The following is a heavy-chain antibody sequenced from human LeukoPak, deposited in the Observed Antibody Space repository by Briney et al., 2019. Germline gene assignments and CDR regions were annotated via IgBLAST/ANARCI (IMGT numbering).Heavy chain of an antibody. CDR2: VNCDNGNT. CDR1: GYTFTSFD. J-gene: IGHJ4*02. D-gene: IGHD3-3*01. Sequence: ASVKVSCKTSGYTFTSFDINWVRHTTGHGPEWMGWVNCDNGNTRYARKFQGRVAIARDTSTSTVYLELNNLSSDDTAMYYCARSQAIFGVVGPVYYFDYWGQGTLVTVSS. V-gene: IGHV1-8*03. CDR3: ARSQAIFGVVGPVYYFDY.